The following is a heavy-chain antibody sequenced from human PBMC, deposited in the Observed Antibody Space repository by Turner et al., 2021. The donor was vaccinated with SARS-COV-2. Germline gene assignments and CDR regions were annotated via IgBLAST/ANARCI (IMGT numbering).Heavy chain of an antibody. V-gene: IGHV3-30-3*01. Sequence: QVQLVESGGGVVQPGRSLRLSCVSTGITFTDSNFHWVRQAPGKGLEWMAVISYDGSGTYDADSVKGRFTDTRDNSKNMVYFQMDSLGAEDTAVYYCVTGSYFRELAYWGQGTLVTVSS. CDR1: GITFTDSN. CDR2: ISYDGSGT. CDR3: VTGSYFRELAY. D-gene: IGHD1-26*01. J-gene: IGHJ4*02.